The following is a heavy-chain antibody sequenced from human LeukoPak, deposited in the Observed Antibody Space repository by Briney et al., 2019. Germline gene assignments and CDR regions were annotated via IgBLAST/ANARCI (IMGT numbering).Heavy chain of an antibody. J-gene: IGHJ5*02. CDR2: IYYSGST. V-gene: IGHV4-39*07. D-gene: IGHD1-1*01. CDR1: GGSINSSSYY. CDR3: ARARRWNAAVEGWWFDP. Sequence: PSETLSLTCTVSGGSINSSSYYWGWIRQPPGKGLEWIGSIYYSGSTYYNPSLKSRVTISVDTSKNQFSLKLSSVTAADTAVYYCARARRWNAAVEGWWFDPWGQGTLVTVSS.